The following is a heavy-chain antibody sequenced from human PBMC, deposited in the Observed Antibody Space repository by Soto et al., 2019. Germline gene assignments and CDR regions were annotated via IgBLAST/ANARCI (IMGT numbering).Heavy chain of an antibody. Sequence: AGGSLRLSCAASGFTFGSYAMSWVRQAPGKGLEWVSAISGSGGSTYYADSVKGRFTISRDNSKNTLYLQMNSLRAEDTAVYYCAKGHKQYYYDSSGYPDYWGQGTLVTVSS. CDR1: GFTFGSYA. J-gene: IGHJ4*02. CDR3: AKGHKQYYYDSSGYPDY. D-gene: IGHD3-22*01. CDR2: ISGSGGST. V-gene: IGHV3-23*01.